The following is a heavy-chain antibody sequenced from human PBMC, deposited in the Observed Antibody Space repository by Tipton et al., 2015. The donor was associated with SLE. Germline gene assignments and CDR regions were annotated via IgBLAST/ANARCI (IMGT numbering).Heavy chain of an antibody. D-gene: IGHD6-13*01. V-gene: IGHV4-59*01. CDR3: ARKHTSSWFFDV. Sequence: TLSLTCTVSGGSISTNYWSWIRLSPGKGLEWMGYIYYGGNTHYNPSLKSRVTMSLDTSMRQFSLRLSSVTAADTAIYYCARKHTSSWFFDVWGQGTLVTVSS. J-gene: IGHJ4*02. CDR2: IYYGGNT. CDR1: GGSISTNY.